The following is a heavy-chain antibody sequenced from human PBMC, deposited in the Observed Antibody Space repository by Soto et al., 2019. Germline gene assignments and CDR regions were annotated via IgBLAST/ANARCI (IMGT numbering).Heavy chain of an antibody. D-gene: IGHD4-17*01. V-gene: IGHV1-69*13. J-gene: IGHJ4*02. CDR2: IIPIFGTA. CDR1: GGTVSSYA. Sequence: PVEISCKASGGTVSSYAITWARQTPGQGLDWMRGIIPIFGTANYAQTFQGRVTITADESTSTAYMELSSLRSEDTAVYYCARELRPYYFDYWGQGTLVTVS. CDR3: ARELRPYYFDY.